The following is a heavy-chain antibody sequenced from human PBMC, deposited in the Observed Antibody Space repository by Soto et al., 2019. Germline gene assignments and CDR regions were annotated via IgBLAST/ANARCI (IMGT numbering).Heavy chain of an antibody. D-gene: IGHD2-2*01. CDR2: IIPIFGTA. CDR3: STSVYCSTTTCYYYYGMDV. Sequence: QVQLVQSGAEVKKPGSSVKVSCKASGGTFRSYSINWVRQAPGQGLEWMGGIIPIFGTATYAQKFQGRVTITADDSASTAYMELSSLTSEDTALYSCSTSVYCSTTTCYYYYGMDVWGQGTTVTVSS. V-gene: IGHV1-69*01. CDR1: GGTFRSYS. J-gene: IGHJ6*02.